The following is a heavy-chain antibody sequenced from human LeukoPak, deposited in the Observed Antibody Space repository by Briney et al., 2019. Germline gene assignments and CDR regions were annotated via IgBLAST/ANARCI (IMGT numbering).Heavy chain of an antibody. J-gene: IGHJ4*02. CDR1: GFRFSSYD. Sequence: PGGSLRLSCGASGFRFSSYDMNWVRQAPGKGLEWVSYISSSSSTIYYADSVKGRFTISRDNAKNSLYLQMNSLTVEDTAVYYCARDGRWINYYDGSAPLWGQGTLVTVSS. CDR2: ISSSSSTI. V-gene: IGHV3-48*03. D-gene: IGHD3-22*01. CDR3: ARDGRWINYYDGSAPL.